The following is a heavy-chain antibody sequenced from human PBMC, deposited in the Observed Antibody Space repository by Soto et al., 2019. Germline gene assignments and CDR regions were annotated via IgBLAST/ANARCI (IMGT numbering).Heavy chain of an antibody. CDR3: ARDRGMDDFWSGYYIYQGYYNYYYMDV. V-gene: IGHV3-21*01. CDR2: ISSSSSYI. CDR1: GFTFSSYS. J-gene: IGHJ6*03. D-gene: IGHD3-3*01. Sequence: PGGSLTLSCAASGFTFSSYSMNWVRQAPGKGLEWVSSISSSSSYIYYADSVKGRFTISRDNAKNSLYLQMNSLRAKHTAVYYCARDRGMDDFWSGYYIYQGYYNYYYMDVRRKRTTGTGAS.